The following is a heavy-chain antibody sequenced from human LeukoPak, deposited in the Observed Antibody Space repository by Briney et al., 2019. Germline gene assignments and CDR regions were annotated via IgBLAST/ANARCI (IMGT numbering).Heavy chain of an antibody. CDR2: ISSGGSSI. V-gene: IGHV3-11*01. D-gene: IGHD6-19*01. CDR1: GFTFSDYY. Sequence: GGSLRLSCAASGFTFSDYYMNWIRQAPGKGLEWVSYISSGGSSIYYADSVKGRFTISRDNAKSSLYMQMNSLRAEDTAVYYCARGDWYSLDYWGQGTLVTVSS. CDR3: ARGDWYSLDY. J-gene: IGHJ4*02.